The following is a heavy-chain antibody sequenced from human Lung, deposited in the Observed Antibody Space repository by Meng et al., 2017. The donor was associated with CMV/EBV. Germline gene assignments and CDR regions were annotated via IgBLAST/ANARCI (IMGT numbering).Heavy chain of an antibody. D-gene: IGHD3-3*01. J-gene: IGHJ4*02. CDR2: IYYSGST. V-gene: IGHV4-61*01. Sequence: SETLSLTSTVSGGSVSSGSYYWSWIRQPPGKGLEWIGYIYYSGSTNYNPSLKSRVTISVDTSKNQFSLKLSSVTAADAAVYYFARGSGFLVLPENWGQGTLVTVSS. CDR3: ARGSGFLVLPEN. CDR1: GGSVSSGSYY.